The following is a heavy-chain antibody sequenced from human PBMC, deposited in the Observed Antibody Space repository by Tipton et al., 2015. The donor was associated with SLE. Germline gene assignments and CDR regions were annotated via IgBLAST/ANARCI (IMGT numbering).Heavy chain of an antibody. D-gene: IGHD4-17*01. V-gene: IGHV4-34*01. CDR3: AAYGPFMAGYYYYYMDV. J-gene: IGHJ6*03. CDR1: GGSFSGYY. CDR2: INHSGST. Sequence: TLSLTCAVYGGSFSGYYWSWIRQPPGKGLEWIGEINHSGSTNYNPSLKSRVTISVDTSKNQFSLKLSSVTAADTAVYYCAAYGPFMAGYYYYYMDVWGKGTTVTVSS.